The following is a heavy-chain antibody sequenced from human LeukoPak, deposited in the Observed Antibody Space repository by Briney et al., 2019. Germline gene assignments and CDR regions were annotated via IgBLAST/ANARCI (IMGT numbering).Heavy chain of an antibody. Sequence: PSETLSLTCTVSGGSLSTYYWSWIRQPPGKRLEWIGYYSGSTNYNPSLKSRVTISGDTSKNHFSLKLTSVTAADTAVYYCARHGGGWSFDYWGQGTLVTVSS. D-gene: IGHD6-19*01. CDR3: ARHGGGWSFDY. J-gene: IGHJ4*02. CDR1: GGSLSTYY. CDR2: YSGST. V-gene: IGHV4-59*08.